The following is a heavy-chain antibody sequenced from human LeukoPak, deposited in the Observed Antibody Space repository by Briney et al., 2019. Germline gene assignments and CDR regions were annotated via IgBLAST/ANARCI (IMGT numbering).Heavy chain of an antibody. CDR2: IYPGDSDT. V-gene: IGHV5-51*01. J-gene: IGHJ4*02. Sequence: GESLKISCKGSGYTFTNYWIGWVRQMPGKGLEWMGIIYPGDSDTRYSPSFQGQVTISADKSISTAYLEWTSLKASDTAMYYCAGHWRGSSGRPVGFDYWGQGTLVTVSS. CDR1: GYTFTNYW. CDR3: AGHWRGSSGRPVGFDY. D-gene: IGHD6-19*01.